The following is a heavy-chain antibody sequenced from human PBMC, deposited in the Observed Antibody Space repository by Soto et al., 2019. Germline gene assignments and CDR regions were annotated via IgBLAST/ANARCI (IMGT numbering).Heavy chain of an antibody. V-gene: IGHV5-10-1*01. J-gene: IGHJ6*02. D-gene: IGHD3-3*01. CDR3: VSDFWSGYNYYYYGMDV. Sequence: GESMKISCKGSGYSFTSYWISWVRQMPGKGLEGMGRIDPSDSYTNYSPSFQGHVTISADKSISTAYLQWSSLKASDTAMYYCVSDFWSGYNYYYYGMDVWGQGTTVTVSS. CDR1: GYSFTSYW. CDR2: IDPSDSYT.